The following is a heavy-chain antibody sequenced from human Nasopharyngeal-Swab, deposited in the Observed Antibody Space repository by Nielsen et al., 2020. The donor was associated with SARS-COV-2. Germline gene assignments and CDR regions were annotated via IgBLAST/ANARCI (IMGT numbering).Heavy chain of an antibody. J-gene: IGHJ5*02. D-gene: IGHD4-17*01. CDR1: GFTFSSYA. Sequence: GESLKISCAASGFTFSSYAMSWVRQAPGKGLEWVSAISGSGGSTYYADSVKGRSTISRDNSKNTLYLQMNSLRAEDAAVYYCAKDPDGDYGGNWFDPWGQGTLVTVSS. V-gene: IGHV3-23*01. CDR3: AKDPDGDYGGNWFDP. CDR2: ISGSGGST.